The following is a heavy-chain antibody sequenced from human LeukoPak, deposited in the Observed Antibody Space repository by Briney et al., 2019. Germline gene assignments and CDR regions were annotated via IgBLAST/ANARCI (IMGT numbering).Heavy chain of an antibody. V-gene: IGHV3-33*01. CDR2: IWYDGSNK. CDR3: AREPPPMIVVWGFDY. Sequence: PGGSLRLSCAASGFTFSSYGMHWVRQAPGKGLEWVAVIWYDGSNKCYADSVKGRFTISRDNSRNTLYLQMNSLRAEDTAVYYCAREPPPMIVVWGFDYWGQGTLVTVSS. CDR1: GFTFSSYG. J-gene: IGHJ4*02. D-gene: IGHD3-22*01.